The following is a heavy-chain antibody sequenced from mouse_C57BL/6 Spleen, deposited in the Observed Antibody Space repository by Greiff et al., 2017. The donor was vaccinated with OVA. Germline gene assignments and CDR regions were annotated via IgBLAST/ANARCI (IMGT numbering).Heavy chain of an antibody. CDR2: ISSGGSYT. CDR3: ARDWDGFAY. J-gene: IGHJ3*01. D-gene: IGHD4-1*01. CDR1: GFTFSSYG. Sequence: EVQGVESGGDLVKPGGSLKLSCAASGFTFSSYGMSWVRQTPDKRLEWVATISSGGSYTYYPDSVKGRFTISRDNAKNTLYLQMSSLKSEDTAMYYCARDWDGFAYWGQGTLVTVSA. V-gene: IGHV5-6*01.